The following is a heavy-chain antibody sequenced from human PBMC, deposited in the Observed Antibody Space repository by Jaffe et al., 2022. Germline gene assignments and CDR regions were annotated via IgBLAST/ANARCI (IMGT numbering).Heavy chain of an antibody. CDR1: GGSVSSRSYF. CDR2: IDYSGVT. CDR3: ASRLASARGPAFDI. J-gene: IGHJ3*02. V-gene: IGHV4-39*01. D-gene: IGHD6-19*01. Sequence: QLQLQESGPGLVKPSETLSLTCTVSGGSVSSRSYFWGWIRQPPGKGLEWIGSIDYSGVTYSYPSLKSRVTVAVDTSKNRFSLTLTSVTAADTALYFCASRLASARGPAFDIWGPGTMVTVSS.